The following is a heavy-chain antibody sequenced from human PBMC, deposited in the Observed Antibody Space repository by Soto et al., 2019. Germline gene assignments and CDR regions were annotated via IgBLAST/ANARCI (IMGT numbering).Heavy chain of an antibody. D-gene: IGHD7-27*01. CDR2: IKPDGSER. V-gene: IGHV3-7*04. J-gene: IGHJ4*02. CDR1: GFTFGTYW. CDR3: ATDLNWEHY. Sequence: EVQLVESGGGLVQPGGSLRLSCAASGFTFGTYWMTWVRQPPGKGLECVADIKPDGSERYYVDSVKGRFTISRDNAKNSLYLHINSLRAKDTAVYYCATDLNWEHYWGQGTLVTVSS.